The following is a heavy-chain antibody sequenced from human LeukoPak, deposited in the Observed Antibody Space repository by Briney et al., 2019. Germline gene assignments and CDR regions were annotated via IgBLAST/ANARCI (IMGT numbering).Heavy chain of an antibody. Sequence: ASVTVSCKASRYPFTSYAMHWVRQAPGQRLEWMGWIHVGNGNTEYPQKFQGRVTITRDTPATTTYMELSSLRSEDTAVYYCARVDGSGPNAPHDFWGQGSLVTVSS. CDR1: RYPFTSYA. CDR2: IHVGNGNT. V-gene: IGHV1-3*01. CDR3: ARVDGSGPNAPHDF. J-gene: IGHJ4*02. D-gene: IGHD3-10*01.